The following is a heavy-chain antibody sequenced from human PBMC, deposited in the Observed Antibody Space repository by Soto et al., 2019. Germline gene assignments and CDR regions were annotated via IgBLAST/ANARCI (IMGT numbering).Heavy chain of an antibody. V-gene: IGHV3-23*01. J-gene: IGHJ2*01. CDR3: VFFQAEDGIRGVISVSAFLLNRSSDL. D-gene: IGHD2-15*01. Sequence: KEMELFSAIGGSGGSTDYADSVKGRCTISRDNSKNTLYLQMNSLRAEDTDVYYCVFFQAEDGIRGVISVSAFLLNRSSDL. CDR2: IGGSGGST.